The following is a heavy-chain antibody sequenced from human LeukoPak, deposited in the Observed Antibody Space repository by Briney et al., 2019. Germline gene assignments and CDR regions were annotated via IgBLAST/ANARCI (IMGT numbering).Heavy chain of an antibody. CDR2: IKQDASTK. D-gene: IGHD1-26*01. V-gene: IGHV3-7*01. CDR3: ARDTDGSLDY. J-gene: IGHJ4*02. Sequence: AGSLRLSCAASGVTFSNYWMAWVRQAPGKGLEWVANIKQDASTKHYADSLKGRLTISRDNHKNSLYLQMNSLRADDTAVYYCARDTDGSLDYWGQGFLVTVAS. CDR1: GVTFSNYW.